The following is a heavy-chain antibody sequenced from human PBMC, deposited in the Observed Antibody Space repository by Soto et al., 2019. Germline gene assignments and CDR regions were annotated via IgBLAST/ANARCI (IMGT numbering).Heavy chain of an antibody. D-gene: IGHD3-3*01. V-gene: IGHV3-30-3*01. J-gene: IGHJ4*02. CDR1: GFTFSSYA. CDR3: ARIPADFRSGYFDC. CDR2: ISYDGSNK. Sequence: GGSLRLSCAASGFTFSSYAMHWVRQAPGKGLEWVAVISYDGSNKYYADSVKGRFTISRDNSKNTLYLQMNSLRAEDTAVYYCARIPADFRSGYFDCWGQGTLVTVSS.